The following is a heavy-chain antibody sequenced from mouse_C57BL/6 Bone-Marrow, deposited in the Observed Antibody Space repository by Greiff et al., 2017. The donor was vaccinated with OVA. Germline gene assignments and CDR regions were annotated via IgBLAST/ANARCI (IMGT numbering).Heavy chain of an antibody. J-gene: IGHJ4*01. CDR1: GYTFTSYW. D-gene: IGHD1-1*01. CDR3: ARLYYYGSSWDAMDY. Sequence: QVQLQQPGAELVKPGASVKMSCTASGYTFTSYWITWVKQRPGQGLEWIGDIDPGSGSTNYNAKFKSKATLTVDTSSSTAYMQRSSLTSEDSAVYCGARLYYYGSSWDAMDYWGQGTSVTVSS. CDR2: IDPGSGST. V-gene: IGHV1-55*01.